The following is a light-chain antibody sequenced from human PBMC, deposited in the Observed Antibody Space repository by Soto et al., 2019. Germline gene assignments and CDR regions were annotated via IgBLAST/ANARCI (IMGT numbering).Light chain of an antibody. Sequence: EIVLTQSPGTLSLSPGERATLSCRASQSISSSNLDWYQQKPGQAPRLLIYDASRRAAGIPDRFSGSGSGTDFTLTISRLEAEDFAVYYCQHYANSLWTFGQGTKVEIK. CDR3: QHYANSLWT. V-gene: IGKV3-20*01. J-gene: IGKJ1*01. CDR1: QSISSSN. CDR2: DAS.